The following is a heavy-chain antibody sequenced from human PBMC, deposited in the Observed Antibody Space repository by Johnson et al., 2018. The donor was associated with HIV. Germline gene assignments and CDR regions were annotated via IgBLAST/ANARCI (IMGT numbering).Heavy chain of an antibody. CDR2: INWNGGST. CDR3: AKAESNYGRAFDI. V-gene: IGHV3-20*04. Sequence: VQLVESGGGLVQPGGSLRLSCAASGFTFDDYGMNWVRQAPGKGLEWVSGINWNGGSTGYADSVKGRFTISRDNAKNSLYLQMNSLRTEDTALYYCAKAESNYGRAFDIWGQGTMVTVSS. J-gene: IGHJ3*02. CDR1: GFTFDDYG. D-gene: IGHD5-24*01.